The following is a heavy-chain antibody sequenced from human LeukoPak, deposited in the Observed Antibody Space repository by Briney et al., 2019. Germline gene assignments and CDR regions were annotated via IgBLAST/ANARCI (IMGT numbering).Heavy chain of an antibody. J-gene: IGHJ4*02. D-gene: IGHD3-16*02. CDR1: GGSISRSYYY. CDR2: IDYSGST. Sequence: SETLSLACTVSGGSISRSYYYGSWIRQPPGKGLEWIGNIDYSGSTYYNPSLKSRVTISVDTAKNQFSLKLSAVTAADTAVYYYARLIPNNFDSWGQGTLVTVSS. V-gene: IGHV4-39*01. CDR3: ARLIPNNFDS.